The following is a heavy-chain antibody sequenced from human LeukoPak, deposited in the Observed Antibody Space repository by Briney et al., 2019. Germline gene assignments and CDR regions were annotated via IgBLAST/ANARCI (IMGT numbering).Heavy chain of an antibody. CDR3: ARGLRAHVEWSYYMDV. CDR2: ISSSSSYI. D-gene: IGHD3-3*01. V-gene: IGHV3-21*01. J-gene: IGHJ6*03. CDR1: GFTFSSYS. Sequence: GGSLRLSCAASGFTFSSYSMNWVRQAPGKGLEWVSSISSSSSYIYYADSVKGRFTLSRDNSKNTLYLQMNNLRAEDTAVYYCARGLRAHVEWSYYMDVWGKGTTVTVSS.